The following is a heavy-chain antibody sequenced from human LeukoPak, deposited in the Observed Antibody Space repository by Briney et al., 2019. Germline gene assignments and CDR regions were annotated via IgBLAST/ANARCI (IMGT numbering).Heavy chain of an antibody. CDR3: ARGRSIAAAATGNWFDP. J-gene: IGHJ5*02. CDR2: IYYSGST. D-gene: IGHD6-13*01. V-gene: IGHV4-39*01. CDR1: GGSISSSSYY. Sequence: TSESLSLTCTVSGGSISSSSYYWGWIRQPPGKWLEWIGIIYYSGSTYYNPSLKSRVTISVDTSKNQFSLKLSSVTAADTAVYYCARGRSIAAAATGNWFDPWGQGTLVTVSS.